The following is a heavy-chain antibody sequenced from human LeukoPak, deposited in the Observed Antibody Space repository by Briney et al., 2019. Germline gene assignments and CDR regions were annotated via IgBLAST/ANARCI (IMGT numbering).Heavy chain of an antibody. J-gene: IGHJ5*02. CDR3: ARDSSAVDTAMVRGWFDP. CDR1: GYSISSGYR. V-gene: IGHV4-38-2*02. D-gene: IGHD5-18*01. Sequence: PSETLSLTCVVSGYSISSGYRWGWIRQPPGKGLERIGSMSHSGSTYYNPSLKSRVTISVDTSKNQFSVKLRSVTAADTAAYYCARDSSAVDTAMVRGWFDPWGQGTLVTVSS. CDR2: MSHSGST.